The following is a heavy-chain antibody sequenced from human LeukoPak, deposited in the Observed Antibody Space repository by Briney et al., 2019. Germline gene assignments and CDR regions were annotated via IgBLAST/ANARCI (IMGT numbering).Heavy chain of an antibody. J-gene: IGHJ4*02. CDR3: ARTSGSYYTRFDY. CDR1: GFTFSSYA. V-gene: IGHV3-23*01. CDR2: ISGSGGST. D-gene: IGHD3-10*01. Sequence: PGGSLRLSCAASGFTFSSYAMSWVRQAPGKGLEWVSAISGSGGSTYYADSVKGRFTISRDNSKNTLYLQMNSLRAEDTAVYYCARTSGSYYTRFDYWGQGTLVTVSS.